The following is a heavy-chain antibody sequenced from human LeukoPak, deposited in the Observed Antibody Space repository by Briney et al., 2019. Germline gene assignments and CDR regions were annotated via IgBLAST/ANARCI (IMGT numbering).Heavy chain of an antibody. CDR3: AILPGSTDTAINDY. V-gene: IGHV4-38-2*02. D-gene: IGHD5-18*01. CDR2: IYHSGST. CDR1: GYSISSGYY. Sequence: PSETLSLTCTVSGYSISSGYYWGWIRQPPGKGLEWIGSIYHSGSTYYNPSLKSRVTISVDKSKNQFSLKLSSVTAADTAVYYCAILPGSTDTAINDYWGQGTLVTVSS. J-gene: IGHJ4*02.